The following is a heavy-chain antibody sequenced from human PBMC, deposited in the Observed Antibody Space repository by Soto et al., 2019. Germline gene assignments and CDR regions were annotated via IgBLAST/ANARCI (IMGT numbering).Heavy chain of an antibody. CDR1: GFTFDDYA. CDR2: ISWNSGSI. Sequence: EVQLVESGGGLVQPGRSLRLSCAASGFTFDDYAMHWVRQAPGKGLEWVSGISWNSGSIGYADSVKGRFTISRDNAKNSLYLQKNSLRAEDTALYYCAKDDGAAAGTVDYWGRGALVTVSS. CDR3: AKDDGAAAGTVDY. D-gene: IGHD6-13*01. J-gene: IGHJ4*02. V-gene: IGHV3-9*01.